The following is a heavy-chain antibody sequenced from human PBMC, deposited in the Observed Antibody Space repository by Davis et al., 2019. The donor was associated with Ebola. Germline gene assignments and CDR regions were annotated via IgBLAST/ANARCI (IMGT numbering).Heavy chain of an antibody. CDR3: ARAEDDYGEYPDALDI. J-gene: IGHJ3*02. Sequence: GESLKISCAASGFTFSSHWMSWVRQAPGKGLEWVANIKQDGSEKYYVDSVKGRFTISRDNAKNSLYLQMNSLRAEDTAVYYCARAEDDYGEYPDALDIWGQGTGVTVSS. CDR1: GFTFSSHW. CDR2: IKQDGSEK. D-gene: IGHD4-17*01. V-gene: IGHV3-7*01.